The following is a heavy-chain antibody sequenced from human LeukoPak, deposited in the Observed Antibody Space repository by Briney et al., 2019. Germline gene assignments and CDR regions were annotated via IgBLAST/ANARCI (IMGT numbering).Heavy chain of an antibody. J-gene: IGHJ5*02. CDR3: AREPRSYYDILTGLGNWFDP. D-gene: IGHD3-9*01. CDR1: GFSVTTYH. CDR2: VHASGTT. Sequence: SGTLSLTCSVSGFSVTTYHWSWIRQPAGKGLEWIGRVHASGTTNYNPSLESRVTMSVDTSKNQLSLMLTSVTAADTAVYYCAREPRSYYDILTGLGNWFDPWGQGTLVTVSS. V-gene: IGHV4-4*07.